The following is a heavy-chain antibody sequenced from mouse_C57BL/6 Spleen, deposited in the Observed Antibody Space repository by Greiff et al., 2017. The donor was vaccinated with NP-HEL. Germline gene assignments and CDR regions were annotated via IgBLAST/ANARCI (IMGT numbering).Heavy chain of an antibody. J-gene: IGHJ4*01. D-gene: IGHD1-1*01. V-gene: IGHV10-1*01. CDR1: GFSFNTYA. CDR3: VRHGSSYRAMDY. CDR2: IRSKSNNYAT. Sequence: EVHLVESGGGLVQPKGSLKLSCAASGFSFNTYAMNWVRQAPGKGLEWVARIRSKSNNYATYYADSVKDRFTISRDDSESMLYLQMNNLKTEDTAMYYCVRHGSSYRAMDYWGQGTSVTVSS.